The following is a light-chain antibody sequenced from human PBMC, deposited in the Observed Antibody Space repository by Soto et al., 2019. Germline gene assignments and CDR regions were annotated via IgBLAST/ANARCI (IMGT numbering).Light chain of an antibody. CDR2: DTS. CDR1: TGAVTSGHY. CDR3: FLSYAGTWV. J-gene: IGLJ3*02. V-gene: IGLV7-46*01. Sequence: QTVVTQEPSLTVSPGGTVTLTCGSSTGAVTSGHYPYWFQQKPGQAPRTLIYDTSDKHSWTPARFSGSLLGGKAALTLSGAQPEDEADYYCFLSYAGTWVFGGGTKVTVL.